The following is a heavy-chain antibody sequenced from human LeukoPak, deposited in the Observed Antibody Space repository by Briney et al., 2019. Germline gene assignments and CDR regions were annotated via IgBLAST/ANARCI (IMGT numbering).Heavy chain of an antibody. CDR2: INPNSGGT. Sequence: ASVKVSCKAPGDTFTGYYLHWVRQAPGQGLEWMGWINPNSGGTNYAQKFQGRVTMTRDTSISTAYMELSRLTSDDTAVYYCARADGFCRGVACYGKFDYWGQGTLVTVSS. V-gene: IGHV1-2*02. J-gene: IGHJ4*02. CDR1: GDTFTGYY. D-gene: IGHD2-15*01. CDR3: ARADGFCRGVACYGKFDY.